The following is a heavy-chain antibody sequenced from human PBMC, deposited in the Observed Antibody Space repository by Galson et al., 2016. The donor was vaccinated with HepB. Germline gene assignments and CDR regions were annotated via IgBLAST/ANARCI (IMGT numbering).Heavy chain of an antibody. CDR3: AREIAPSGSWRGGYFDY. J-gene: IGHJ4*02. CDR2: INPSGGTT. V-gene: IGHV1-46*03. D-gene: IGHD6-13*01. CDR1: GYTFSRYY. Sequence: SVKVSCKASGYTFSRYYMHWVRQAPGQGLEWMGVINPSGGTTSYAQKFQGRVTMTRDTSTSTVYMDLSSLRSEDTAVYYCAREIAPSGSWRGGYFDYWGQGTLVTVSS.